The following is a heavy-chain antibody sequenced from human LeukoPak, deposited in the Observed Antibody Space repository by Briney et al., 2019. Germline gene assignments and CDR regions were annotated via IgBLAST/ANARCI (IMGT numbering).Heavy chain of an antibody. CDR2: IYYSGST. D-gene: IGHD5-18*01. CDR1: GGSISSYY. V-gene: IGHV4-59*01. Sequence: SETLSLTCTVSGGSISSYYWSWIRQPPGKGLEWIGYIYYSGSTNYNPSLKSRVTISVDTSKNQFSLKLSSVTAADTAVYYCARSESQLSFDPWGQGTLVTVSS. CDR3: ARSESQLSFDP. J-gene: IGHJ5*02.